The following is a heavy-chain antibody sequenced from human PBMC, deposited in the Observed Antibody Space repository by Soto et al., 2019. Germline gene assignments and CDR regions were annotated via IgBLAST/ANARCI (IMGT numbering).Heavy chain of an antibody. CDR2: IIPIFGTA. D-gene: IGHD3-3*01. V-gene: IGHV1-69*13. J-gene: IGHJ3*02. Sequence: SVRVSCKASGGTFSSYAISWVRQAPGQGLEWMGGIIPIFGTANYAQKFQGRATITADESTSTAYMELSSLRSEDTAVYCCAREISGAYDLSSVHAFDIWGQGTMVTFSS. CDR1: GGTFSSYA. CDR3: AREISGAYDLSSVHAFDI.